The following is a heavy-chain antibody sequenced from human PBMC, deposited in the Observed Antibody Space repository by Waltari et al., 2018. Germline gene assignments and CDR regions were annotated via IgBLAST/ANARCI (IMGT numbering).Heavy chain of an antibody. J-gene: IGHJ4*02. CDR1: GYSISSGYY. V-gene: IGHV4-38-2*01. CDR3: ARGGYYYDSSGYYFDY. D-gene: IGHD3-22*01. CDR2: IYHSGIT. Sequence: QVPLPESGPGLVKPSETLYLTCAVSGYSISSGYYWGWIRQPPGKVLEWIGSIYHSGITYYNPSLKSRVTISVDTSKNQFSLKLSSVTAADTAVYYWARGGYYYDSSGYYFDYWGQGTLVTVSS.